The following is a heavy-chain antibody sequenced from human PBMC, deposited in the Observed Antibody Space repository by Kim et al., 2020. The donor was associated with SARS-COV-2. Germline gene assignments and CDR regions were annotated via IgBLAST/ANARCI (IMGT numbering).Heavy chain of an antibody. Sequence: ASVKVSCKASGYTLTSYAMNWVRRAPGQGLEWMGWINTNTGNPTYAQGFTGRFVFSLDTSVSTAYLQISSLKAEDTAVYYCARDPGYCSSTSCSYRNNWFDPWGQGTLVTVSS. D-gene: IGHD2-2*01. J-gene: IGHJ5*02. CDR2: INTNTGNP. V-gene: IGHV7-4-1*02. CDR3: ARDPGYCSSTSCSYRNNWFDP. CDR1: GYTLTSYA.